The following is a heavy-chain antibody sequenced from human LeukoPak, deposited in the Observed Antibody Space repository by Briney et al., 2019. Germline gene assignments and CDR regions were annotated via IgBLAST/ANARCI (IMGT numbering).Heavy chain of an antibody. Sequence: GGSLRLSFAASGFTFSSYWMSWVRQAPGKGLEWVSGISRSSSFRYYAESVKGQFTISRDNAKNSLYLQMNSLRAEDTAVYYCARERVTRGSGSYFHDYWGQGTLVTVSS. CDR2: ISRSSSFR. J-gene: IGHJ4*02. D-gene: IGHD1-26*01. CDR3: ARERVTRGSGSYFHDY. CDR1: GFTFSSYW. V-gene: IGHV3-21*01.